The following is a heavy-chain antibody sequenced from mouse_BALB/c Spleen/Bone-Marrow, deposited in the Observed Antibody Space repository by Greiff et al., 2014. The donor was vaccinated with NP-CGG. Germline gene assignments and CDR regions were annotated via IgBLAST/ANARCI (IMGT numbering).Heavy chain of an antibody. CDR1: GYAFSSSW. J-gene: IGHJ2*01. V-gene: IGHV1-82*01. D-gene: IGHD1-1*01. CDR3: ARSYYGSSCYFDY. CDR2: IYPGDGDT. Sequence: VQLQQSGPELVKPGASVKISCKASGYAFSSSWMNWVKQRPGQGLEWIGRIYPGDGDTNYNGKFKGKATLTADKSSSTAYVQLSSLTSVDSAVYFCARSYYGSSCYFDYWGQGTTLTVSS.